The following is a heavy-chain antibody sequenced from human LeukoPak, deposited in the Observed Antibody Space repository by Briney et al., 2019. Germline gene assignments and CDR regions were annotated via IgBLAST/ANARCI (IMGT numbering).Heavy chain of an antibody. CDR2: IRSKIYGGTT. J-gene: IGHJ4*02. D-gene: IGHD5-12*01. Sequence: RAGGSLRLSCTASGFTFDNYAMSWFRQAPGKGLEWVGFIRSKIYGGTTEYAAVLKGRFTISRDDSKSMAYLQMTSLKSEDTAVYYCVRSSGDADYWGQGTLVTVSS. CDR1: GFTFDNYA. V-gene: IGHV3-49*03. CDR3: VRSSGDADY.